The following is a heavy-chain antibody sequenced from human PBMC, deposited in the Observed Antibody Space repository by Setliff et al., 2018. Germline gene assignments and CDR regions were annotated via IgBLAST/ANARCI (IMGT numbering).Heavy chain of an antibody. CDR3: ARDKGDGYGVDAYAGGGFDI. CDR1: GYSISSGHY. V-gene: IGHV4-38-2*02. CDR2: MYPGRNT. D-gene: IGHD4-17*01. J-gene: IGHJ3*02. Sequence: SETLSLTCDVSGYSISSGHYWGWIRQPPGKGLEWIGSMYPGRNTYYNPSLKSRVTMSVDTSKRQFSLKLNSVTAADTAVYYCARDKGDGYGVDAYAGGGFDIWGQGTRVTV.